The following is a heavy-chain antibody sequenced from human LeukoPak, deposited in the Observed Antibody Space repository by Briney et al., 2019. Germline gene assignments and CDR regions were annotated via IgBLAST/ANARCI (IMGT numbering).Heavy chain of an antibody. D-gene: IGHD6-13*01. CDR2: INPNSGGT. V-gene: IGHV1-2*06. J-gene: IGHJ5*02. CDR3: AKCGDFIAASYNWFDP. CDR1: GYTFTDYS. Sequence: ASVKVSCKASGYTFTDYSMHWVRQAPGQGLEWMGRINPNSGGTKYAQKFQGRVTMTRDTSISTAYMELNRLTSDDTAVYYCAKCGDFIAASYNWFDPWGPGTLVTVSS.